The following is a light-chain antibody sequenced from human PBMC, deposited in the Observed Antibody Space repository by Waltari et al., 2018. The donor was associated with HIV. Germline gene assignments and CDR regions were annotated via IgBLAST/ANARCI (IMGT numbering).Light chain of an antibody. V-gene: IGLV2-14*01. J-gene: IGLJ2*01. CDR3: SSYTIAGTVV. CDR1: SSDVGGYKY. CDR2: EVS. Sequence: QSALTQPASVSGSPGQSITISCTGTSSDVGGYKYVSWYQHHPGKAPKLMIYEVSNRPWGFSNRFSGSKSGNTASLTISGLQSEDESDYYCSSYTIAGTVVFGGGTKLTVL.